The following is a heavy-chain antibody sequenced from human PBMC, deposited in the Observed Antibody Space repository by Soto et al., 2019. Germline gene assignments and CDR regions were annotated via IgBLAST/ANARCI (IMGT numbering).Heavy chain of an antibody. D-gene: IGHD5-18*01. CDR3: ARARGYSYGLDY. V-gene: IGHV4-34*01. CDR1: GGSFSGYY. J-gene: IGHJ4*02. CDR2: INHSGST. Sequence: SETLSLTCAVYGGSFSGYYWSWIRQPPGKGLEWIGEINHSGSTNYNPSLKSRVTTSVDTSKNQFSLKPSSETAADTAVYYCARARGYSYGLDYWGRETLVAVCS.